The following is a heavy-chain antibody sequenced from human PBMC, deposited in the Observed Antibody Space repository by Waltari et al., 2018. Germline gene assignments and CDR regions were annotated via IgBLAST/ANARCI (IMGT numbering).Heavy chain of an antibody. CDR3: ARSSGYYSFSY. Sequence: QVQMQESGPGLVKPSETLSLNCDVPGYSISGYFWGWIRQPPGKGLEWIGSIFHSGKTYYNPPLKSRVTLSVDTSKNQISLKLSSVTAADTAVYYCARSSGYYSFSYWGQGTLVTVSS. CDR2: IFHSGKT. V-gene: IGHV4-38-2*01. D-gene: IGHD3-22*01. J-gene: IGHJ4*02. CDR1: GYSISGYF.